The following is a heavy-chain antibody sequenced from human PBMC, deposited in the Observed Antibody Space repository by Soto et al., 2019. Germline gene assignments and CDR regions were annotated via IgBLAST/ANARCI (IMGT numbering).Heavy chain of an antibody. CDR1: EATSTGFL. CDR2: IIPILGIA. D-gene: IGHD2-2*01. CDR3: AMDCSSTSCSRPLVMDV. V-gene: IGHV1-69*02. J-gene: IGHJ6*03. Sequence: QVQLVQSGAEVKKPGSSVKVPCKVSEATSTGFLSGWLRQAPGQGLGGRGRIIPILGIANYAQKFQGRVTITADKSTSTAYMELSSLRSEDTAVYYCAMDCSSTSCSRPLVMDVWGKGTTVTVSS.